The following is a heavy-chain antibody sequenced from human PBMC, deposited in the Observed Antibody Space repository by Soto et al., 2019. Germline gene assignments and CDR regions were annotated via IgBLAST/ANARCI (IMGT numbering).Heavy chain of an antibody. V-gene: IGHV1-69*14. D-gene: IGHD3-10*01. CDR3: ASPTMDYYYYYGMDV. CDR2: IIPIFGTA. J-gene: IGHJ6*02. CDR1: GGTFSSYA. Sequence: QVQLVQSGAEVKKPGSSVKVSCKASGGTFSSYAISWVRQAPGQGLEWMGGIIPIFGTANYAQKFQGRVTITADKSTSTAYMELSILRSDDTAVYYCASPTMDYYYYYGMDVWGQGTTVTVSS.